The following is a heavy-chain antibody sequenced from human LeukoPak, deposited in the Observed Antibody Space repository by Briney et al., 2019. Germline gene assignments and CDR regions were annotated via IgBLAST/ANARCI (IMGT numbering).Heavy chain of an antibody. CDR2: IRSKANSYAT. CDR3: TIRGGDYYYYYMDV. V-gene: IGHV3-73*01. Sequence: GESLKLSCAASGFTFSGSAMHWVRQASGKGLEWVGRIRSKANSYATAYAASVKGRFTISRDDSKNTAYLQMNSLETEDTAVYYCTIRGGDYYYYYMDVWGKGTTVTVSS. CDR1: GFTFSGSA. D-gene: IGHD2-21*01. J-gene: IGHJ6*03.